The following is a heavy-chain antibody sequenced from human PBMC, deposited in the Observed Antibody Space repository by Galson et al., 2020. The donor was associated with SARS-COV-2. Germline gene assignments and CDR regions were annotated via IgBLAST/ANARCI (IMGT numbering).Heavy chain of an antibody. J-gene: IGHJ2*01. Sequence: SLKISCAASGFTFDDYAMHWVRQPPGRGLEWVSGINWNGVDTDYADSVRGRFTISRDNAKNSLYLQMNSLTTEDTALYYCAIGIAAAGDWYVDLWGRGALVTVSS. V-gene: IGHV3-9*01. CDR1: GFTFDDYA. D-gene: IGHD6-13*01. CDR3: AIGIAAAGDWYVDL. CDR2: INWNGVDT.